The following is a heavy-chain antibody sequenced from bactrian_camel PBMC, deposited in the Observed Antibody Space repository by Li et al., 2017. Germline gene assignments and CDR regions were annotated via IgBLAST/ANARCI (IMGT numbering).Heavy chain of an antibody. CDR1: GDTYGPWS. V-gene: IGHV3S53*01. CDR3: ATASAASSFHY. Sequence: HVQLVESGGDSVQSGGSLTLSCVHSGDTYGPWSMAWFRQSPGEKREGVAGIESDGSTSYADSVKGRFTISRDNAKNTADLQLNSVKSEDTALYYCATASAASSFHYWGQGTQVTVS. CDR2: IESDGST. J-gene: IGHJ4*01.